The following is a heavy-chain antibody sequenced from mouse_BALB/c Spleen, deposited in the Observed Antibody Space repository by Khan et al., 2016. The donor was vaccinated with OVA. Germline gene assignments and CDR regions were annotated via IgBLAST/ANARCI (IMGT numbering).Heavy chain of an antibody. Sequence: QVQLKQSGAELARPGASVKLSCKASGYTFTDYFINWVKQRTGQGLEWIGEIYPGSGNTYYNEKFKDKATLTADKSSSTAFMQLNSLTSEDSAVYFCARSGIGSFAYWGQGTLVTLSA. CDR2: IYPGSGNT. J-gene: IGHJ3*01. CDR3: ARSGIGSFAY. V-gene: IGHV1-77*01. CDR1: GYTFTDYF. D-gene: IGHD2-2*01.